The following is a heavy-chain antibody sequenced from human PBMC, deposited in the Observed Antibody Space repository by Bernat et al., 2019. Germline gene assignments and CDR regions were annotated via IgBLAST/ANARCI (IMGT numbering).Heavy chain of an antibody. CDR3: ARVGCGGDFYYYCGMDV. D-gene: IGHD2-21*02. CDR1: GGTFSSYT. Sequence: QVQLVQSGAEVKKPGSSVKVSCKASGGTFSSYTISWVRQAPGQGLEWMGRIIPILGIANYAQKFQGRVTITADKSTSTAYMELSSLRSEDTAVYYCARVGCGGDFYYYCGMDVWGQGTTVTVSS. V-gene: IGHV1-69*02. CDR2: IIPILGIA. J-gene: IGHJ6*02.